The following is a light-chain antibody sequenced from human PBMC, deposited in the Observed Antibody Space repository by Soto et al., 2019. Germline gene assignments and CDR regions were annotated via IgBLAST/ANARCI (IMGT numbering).Light chain of an antibody. CDR2: DTS. CDR3: QQRSNWPPIT. J-gene: IGKJ5*01. CDR1: QFLSSY. V-gene: IGKV3-11*01. Sequence: EIMLTQAPGTLSLSPGDRATLSCRASQFLSSYLAWYQQIPGQPPRLLIYDTSNRATGIPARFSGSGSGTDFTLTISSLEPEDFAVYYCQQRSNWPPITFGQGTRLEN.